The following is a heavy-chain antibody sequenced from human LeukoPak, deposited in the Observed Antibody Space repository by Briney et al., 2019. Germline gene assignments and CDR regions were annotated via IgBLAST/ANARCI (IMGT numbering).Heavy chain of an antibody. CDR1: GFTFSSYA. CDR3: AKDPYSYGYYWYFDL. CDR2: ISGSGGST. D-gene: IGHD5-18*01. V-gene: IGHV3-23*01. Sequence: GGSLRLSCAASGFTFSSYAISWIRQAPGEGLEWVSSISGSGGSTYYADSVKGRFTISRDNSKNTLYLQMNSLRAEDSAVYYCAKDPYSYGYYWYFDLWGRGTLVTVSS. J-gene: IGHJ2*01.